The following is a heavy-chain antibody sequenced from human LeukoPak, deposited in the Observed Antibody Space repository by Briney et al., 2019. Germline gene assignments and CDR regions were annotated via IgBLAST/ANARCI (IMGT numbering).Heavy chain of an antibody. V-gene: IGHV4-39*06. Sequence: SQTLSPTRTVSGPSISSSCYYCGWIRQPPGKGLEWFGRIDSSRSTYYNPALKSRVTISVDTSKNQFPLKLSAVTAADSAVYYCARAAGGTYYFDYWGQGTLVTVSS. CDR1: GPSISSSCYY. D-gene: IGHD3-16*01. CDR3: ARAAGGTYYFDY. J-gene: IGHJ4*02. CDR2: IDSSRST.